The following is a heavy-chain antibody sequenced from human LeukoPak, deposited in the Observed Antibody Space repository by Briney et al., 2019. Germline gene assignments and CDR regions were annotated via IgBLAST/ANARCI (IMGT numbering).Heavy chain of an antibody. Sequence: GGSLRLSCATSGFTLDEYGMNWVRQAPGKGLEWVSGINWNGGSTGYADAVKGRFTIHRDNAKKSLYLQMHSLRAEDTALYYCARGYFYDSSGYYGNLDYWGQGTLVTVSS. D-gene: IGHD3-22*01. J-gene: IGHJ4*02. CDR1: GFTLDEYG. V-gene: IGHV3-20*04. CDR2: INWNGGST. CDR3: ARGYFYDSSGYYGNLDY.